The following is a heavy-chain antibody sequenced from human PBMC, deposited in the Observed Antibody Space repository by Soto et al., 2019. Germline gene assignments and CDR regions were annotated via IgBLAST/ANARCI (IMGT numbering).Heavy chain of an antibody. J-gene: IGHJ4*02. Sequence: SETLSLTCTVSGGSISSSSYYWGWIRQPPGKGLEWIGSIYYSGSTYYNPSLKSRVTISVDTSKNQFSLKLSSVTAADTAVYYCARQQRVLWFGELLTWGQGTLVTVSS. D-gene: IGHD3-10*01. CDR3: ARQQRVLWFGELLT. CDR2: IYYSGST. V-gene: IGHV4-39*01. CDR1: GGSISSSSYY.